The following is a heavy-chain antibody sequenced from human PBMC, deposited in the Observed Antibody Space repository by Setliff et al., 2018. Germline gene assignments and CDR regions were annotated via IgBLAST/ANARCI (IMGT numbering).Heavy chain of an antibody. CDR2: IYPGDSDT. J-gene: IGHJ6*03. Sequence: GESLKISCQGLGYDFFGYWIAWVRQVPGKGPEWVGLIYPGDSDTRYSPSFQGQVTISVDRSRVTAYLQWDSLKASDAATYYCARLAVRNTVYYYFTNVWGKGTSGTV. V-gene: IGHV5-51*01. D-gene: IGHD2-2*02. CDR3: ARLAVRNTVYYYFTNV. CDR1: GYDFFGYW.